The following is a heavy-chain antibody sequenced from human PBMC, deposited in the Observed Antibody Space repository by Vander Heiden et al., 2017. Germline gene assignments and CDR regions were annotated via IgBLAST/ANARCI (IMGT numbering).Heavy chain of an antibody. D-gene: IGHD4-17*01. CDR2: IWYDGSNK. CDR1: GFPFSSYG. J-gene: IGHJ4*02. CDR3: ARRERAYGDYAGY. Sequence: QVQLVESGGGVVQPGRSLRLSCAASGFPFSSYGMHWVRQAPGKGLEWVAVIWYDGSNKYYADAVKGRFTISRDNSKNTLYLQMNSLRAEDTAVYYCARRERAYGDYAGYWGQGTLVTVSS. V-gene: IGHV3-33*01.